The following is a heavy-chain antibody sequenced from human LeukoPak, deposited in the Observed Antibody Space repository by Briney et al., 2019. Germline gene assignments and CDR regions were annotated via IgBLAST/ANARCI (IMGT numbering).Heavy chain of an antibody. D-gene: IGHD1-14*01. CDR1: GLTFSTSG. V-gene: IGHV3-21*06. J-gene: IGHJ4*02. Sequence: NPGGSLRLSSTASGLTFSTSGFNWVRQAPGKGLEWVASIGPTGSDRYHADSIKGRFTISRDNANNFLYLQMNSLRAEDTAVYYCATETNGRHYDYWGQGTLLTVSS. CDR3: ATETNGRHYDY. CDR2: IGPTGSDR.